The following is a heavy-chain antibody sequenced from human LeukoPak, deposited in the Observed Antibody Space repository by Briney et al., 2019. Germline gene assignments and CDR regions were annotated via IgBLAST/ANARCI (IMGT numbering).Heavy chain of an antibody. J-gene: IGHJ4*02. CDR3: ARGYCSGGSCYHFES. CDR2: VNSNSGGT. Sequence: ASVKVSCKTSGYRFSDYYMHWVRQAPGQGLEWMGWVNSNSGGTHYAQKFEGRVTMTRDTSISTAYMELSRLKSDDTAVYYCARGYCSGGSCYHFESWGQGTLVTVPS. D-gene: IGHD2-15*01. CDR1: GYRFSDYY. V-gene: IGHV1-2*02.